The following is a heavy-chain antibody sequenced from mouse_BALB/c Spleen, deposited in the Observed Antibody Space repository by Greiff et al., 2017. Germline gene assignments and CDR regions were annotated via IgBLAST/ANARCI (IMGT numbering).Heavy chain of an antibody. CDR3: ARAYDYSFAY. CDR2: INSNGGST. D-gene: IGHD2-4*01. V-gene: IGHV5-6-3*01. J-gene: IGHJ3*01. CDR1: GFTFSSYG. Sequence: EVKLMESGGGLVQPGGSLKLSCAASGFTFSSYGMSWVRQTPDKRLELVATINSNGGSTYYPDSVKGRFTISRDNAKNTLYLQMSSLKSEDTAMYYCARAYDYSFAYWGQGTLVTVSA.